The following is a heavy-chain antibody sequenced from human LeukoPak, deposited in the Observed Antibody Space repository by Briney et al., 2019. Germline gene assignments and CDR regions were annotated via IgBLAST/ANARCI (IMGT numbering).Heavy chain of an antibody. J-gene: IGHJ4*02. CDR2: IYYSGST. Sequence: SQTLSLTCTVSGGSISSGDYYWSWIRQLPGKGLEWIGYIYYSGSTYYNPSLKSRVTISVDTSKNQFSLKLSSVTAADTAVYYCAREGFRIVGVVTDDYWGQGTLVTVSS. CDR3: AREGFRIVGVVTDDY. D-gene: IGHD3-3*01. V-gene: IGHV4-30-4*08. CDR1: GGSISSGDYY.